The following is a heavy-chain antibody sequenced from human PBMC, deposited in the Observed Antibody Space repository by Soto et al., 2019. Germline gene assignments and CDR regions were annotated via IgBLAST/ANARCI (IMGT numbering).Heavy chain of an antibody. D-gene: IGHD6-13*01. Sequence: SETLSLTCTVSGGSISSYYWSWIRQPPGKGLEWIGYIYYSGSTNYNPSLKSRVTISVDTSKNQFSLKLSSVTAADTAVYYCARDSSAAGLFDYWGQGTLVTVSS. V-gene: IGHV4-59*01. CDR2: IYYSGST. CDR3: ARDSSAAGLFDY. CDR1: GGSISSYY. J-gene: IGHJ4*02.